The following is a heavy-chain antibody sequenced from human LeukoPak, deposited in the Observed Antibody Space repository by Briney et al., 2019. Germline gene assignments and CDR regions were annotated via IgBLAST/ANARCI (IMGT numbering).Heavy chain of an antibody. Sequence: SETLSLTCTVSGGSISSSSYYWGWIRQPPGKGLEWIGSIYYSGSTYYNPSLKSRVTISVDTSKNQFSLKLSSVTAADTAVYYCARGSVSRHFNYWGQGTLVTVSS. J-gene: IGHJ4*02. CDR2: IYYSGST. CDR3: ARGSVSRHFNY. CDR1: GGSISSSSYY. D-gene: IGHD1-1*01. V-gene: IGHV4-39*01.